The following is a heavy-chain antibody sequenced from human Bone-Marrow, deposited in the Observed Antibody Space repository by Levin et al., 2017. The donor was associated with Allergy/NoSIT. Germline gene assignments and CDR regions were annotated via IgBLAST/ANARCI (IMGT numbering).Heavy chain of an antibody. CDR2: ISGSGVGT. CDR3: AKGGESCSSTSCNPHYYFDY. Sequence: GGSLRLSCAASGFTFSSYAMSWVRQAPGKGLEWVSAISGSGVGTYYADSVQGRFTISRDNSKNTLFLQMNSLRADDTAVYYCAKGGESCSSTSCNPHYYFDYWGQGTLVTVSS. V-gene: IGHV3-23*01. D-gene: IGHD2-2*01. J-gene: IGHJ4*02. CDR1: GFTFSSYA.